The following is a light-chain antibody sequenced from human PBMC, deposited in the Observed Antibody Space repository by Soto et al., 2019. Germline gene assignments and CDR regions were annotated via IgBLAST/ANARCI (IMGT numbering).Light chain of an antibody. CDR3: QQSNNWPTS. V-gene: IGKV3-11*01. CDR1: QSVSSS. Sequence: EIVLTQSPATLSLSPGERATLSCRASQSVSSSLAWYQQKSGQHPRLLIYDASNRAAVITARFSGCGSWTDFTLSIISLEPEDFAVYYCQQSNNWPTSFGGGTNVEIK. CDR2: DAS. J-gene: IGKJ4*01.